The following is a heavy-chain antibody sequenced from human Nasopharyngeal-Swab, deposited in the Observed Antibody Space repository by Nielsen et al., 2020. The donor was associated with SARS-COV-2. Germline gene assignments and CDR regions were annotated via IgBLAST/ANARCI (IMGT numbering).Heavy chain of an antibody. D-gene: IGHD2-15*01. CDR3: ARGGDPREVVAATDCFDP. J-gene: IGHJ5*02. V-gene: IGHV1-46*01. Sequence: ASVKVSCKASGYTFTRYYIHWVRQAPGQGLEWMGVINPGGGSARYSQNFQGRVTMTRDTSTSTVYMELSSLRSEDTAVYYWARGGDPREVVAATDCFDPWGKGTLVTVSS. CDR2: INPGGGSA. CDR1: GYTFTRYY.